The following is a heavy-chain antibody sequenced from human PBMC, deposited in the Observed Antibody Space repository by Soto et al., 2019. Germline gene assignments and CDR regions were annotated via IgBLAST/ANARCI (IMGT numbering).Heavy chain of an antibody. CDR1: GFTFSSYS. Sequence: EVQLVESGGGLVKPGGSLRLSCVDSGFTFSSYSMNWVRQAPGKGLEWVSSISAYSSPIFYADSVKGRFTISRDNAKNSLYLQMNSRGAGDTAVYYCVRAGRGYTRDDVFDIWGQGTMVTVSS. CDR3: VRAGRGYTRDDVFDI. J-gene: IGHJ3*02. D-gene: IGHD2-2*02. V-gene: IGHV3-21*06. CDR2: ISAYSSPI.